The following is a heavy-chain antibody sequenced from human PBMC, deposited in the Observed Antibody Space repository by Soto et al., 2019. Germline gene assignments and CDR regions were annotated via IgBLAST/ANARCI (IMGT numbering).Heavy chain of an antibody. V-gene: IGHV3-33*01. CDR3: ARGSGGYCSGGSCYKGWFDP. J-gene: IGHJ5*02. CDR1: GFTFSSYG. CDR2: IWYDGSNK. D-gene: IGHD2-15*01. Sequence: ESWGGVVQPGRSLRLSCAASGFTFSSYGMHWVRQAPGKGLEWVAVIWYDGSNKYYADSVKGRFTISRDNSKNTLYLQMNSLRAEDTAVYYCARGSGGYCSGGSCYKGWFDPWGQGTLVTVSS.